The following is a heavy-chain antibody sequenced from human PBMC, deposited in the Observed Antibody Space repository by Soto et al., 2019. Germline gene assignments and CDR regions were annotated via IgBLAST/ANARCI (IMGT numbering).Heavy chain of an antibody. D-gene: IGHD3-22*01. CDR1: GGTFSSYA. Sequence: SVKVSCKASGGTFSSYAITWVGQAPGQGLQWMGGIIPIFGTANYAQKFQGRVTITADESTSTAYMELSSLRSEDTAVYYCARYWGSSSGDYPYWLAPSAQGTLVIVSS. CDR2: IIPIFGTA. V-gene: IGHV1-69*13. J-gene: IGHJ5*02. CDR3: ARYWGSSSGDYPYWLAP.